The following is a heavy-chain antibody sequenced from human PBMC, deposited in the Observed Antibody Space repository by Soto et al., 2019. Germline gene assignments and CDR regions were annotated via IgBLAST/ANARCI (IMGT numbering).Heavy chain of an antibody. D-gene: IGHD2-2*01. CDR1: GFTFSNYI. CDR2: ISGSGGST. V-gene: IGHV3-23*01. CDR3: AKDVIVVVPAAMRYYYYGMDV. J-gene: IGHJ6*02. Sequence: PGGSLRLSCTASGFTFSNYIMSWVRQAPGKGLEWVSAISGSGGSTYYADSVKGRFTISRDNSKNTLYLQMNSLRAEDTAVYYCAKDVIVVVPAAMRYYYYGMDVWGQGTTVTVSS.